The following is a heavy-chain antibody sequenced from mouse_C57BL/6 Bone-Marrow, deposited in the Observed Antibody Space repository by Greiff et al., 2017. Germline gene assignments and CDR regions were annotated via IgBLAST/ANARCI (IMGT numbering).Heavy chain of an antibody. CDR2: INPSNGGT. D-gene: IGHD1-1*01. Sequence: QVQLQQPGTELVKPGASVKLSCKASGYTFTSYWMHWVKQRPGQGLEWIGNINPSNGGTNYNEKFKSKATLTVDKSSSTAYMQLSSLTSEDSAVYYCARERVYYCGSSPYLDYWGQGTTLTVSS. CDR1: GYTFTSYW. CDR3: ARERVYYCGSSPYLDY. J-gene: IGHJ2*01. V-gene: IGHV1-53*01.